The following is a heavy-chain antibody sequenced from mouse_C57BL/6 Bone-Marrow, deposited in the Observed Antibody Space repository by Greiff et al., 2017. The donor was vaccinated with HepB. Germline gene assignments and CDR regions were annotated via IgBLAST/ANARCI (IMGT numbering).Heavy chain of an antibody. CDR2: IYPGDGDT. J-gene: IGHJ2*01. V-gene: IGHV1-82*01. CDR1: GYAFSSSW. Sequence: VQLQQSGPELVKPGASVKISCKASGYAFSSSWMNWVKQRPGKGLEWIGRIYPGDGDTNYNGKFKGKATLTADKSSSTAYMQLSSLTSEDSAVYFCALITTVVAFDYWGQVTTLTVSS. D-gene: IGHD1-1*01. CDR3: ALITTVVAFDY.